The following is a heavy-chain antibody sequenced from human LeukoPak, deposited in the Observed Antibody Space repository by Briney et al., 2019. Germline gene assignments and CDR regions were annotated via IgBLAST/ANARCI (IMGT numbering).Heavy chain of an antibody. J-gene: IGHJ4*02. CDR2: IYSGGST. Sequence: GGSLRLSCAASGFTVSSNYMSWVRQAPGKGLEWVSVIYSGGSTYYADSVKGRFTISRDNSKNTLYLQMNRLRAEDTAVYYCARDPGAPGIAAVWGQGTLVTVSS. V-gene: IGHV3-53*01. CDR3: ARDPGAPGIAAV. D-gene: IGHD6-13*01. CDR1: GFTVSSNY.